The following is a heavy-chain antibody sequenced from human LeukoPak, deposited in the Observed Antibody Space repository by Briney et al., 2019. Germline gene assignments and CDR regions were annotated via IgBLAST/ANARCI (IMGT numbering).Heavy chain of an antibody. D-gene: IGHD5-24*01. CDR2: IYYSGST. V-gene: IGHV4-39*07. CDR3: ARDGGGYNSWFDP. Sequence: SETLSLTCTVSGGSISSSSYYWGWIRQPPGKGLEWIGSIYYSGSTYYNPSLKSRVTISVDTSKNQFSLKLSSVTAADTAVYYCARDGGGYNSWFDPWGQGTLVTVSS. CDR1: GGSISSSSYY. J-gene: IGHJ5*02.